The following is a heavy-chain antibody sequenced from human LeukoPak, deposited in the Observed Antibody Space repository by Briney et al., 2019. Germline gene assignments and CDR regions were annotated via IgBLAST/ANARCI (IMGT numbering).Heavy chain of an antibody. V-gene: IGHV4-39*01. CDR2: ISASGRT. D-gene: IGHD4-17*01. CDR3: ARQDDSDHGDPNWFDR. Sequence: SETLSLTCTVSGGSIISSNSYWGWVRQPPGKGLEWIGSISASGRTFYNPSLKSRVTVSVDTSRNQFSLTLSAVTAADTAVFYCARQDDSDHGDPNWFDRWGQGTLVTASS. CDR1: GGSIISSNSY. J-gene: IGHJ5*02.